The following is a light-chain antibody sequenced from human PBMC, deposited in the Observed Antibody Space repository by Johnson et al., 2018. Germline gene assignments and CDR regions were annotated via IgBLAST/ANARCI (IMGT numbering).Light chain of an antibody. CDR1: SSNIGNNY. V-gene: IGLV1-51*02. J-gene: IGLJ1*01. CDR3: GTWDSRLSAGNV. Sequence: QSVLTQPPSVSAAPGQKVTISCSGSSSNIGNNYVSWYQQLPGTAPKLLIYENNKRPSGIPDRFSGSKSGTSATLSITGLQPGDEADYYCGTWDSRLSAGNVFGTGTKVTVL. CDR2: ENN.